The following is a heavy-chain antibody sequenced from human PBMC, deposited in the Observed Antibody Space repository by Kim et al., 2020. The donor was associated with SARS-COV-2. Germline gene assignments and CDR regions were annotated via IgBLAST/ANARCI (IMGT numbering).Heavy chain of an antibody. CDR2: INHSGST. D-gene: IGHD1-26*01. CDR1: GGSFSGYY. V-gene: IGHV4-34*01. CDR3: ARWSGSYRGGFDY. J-gene: IGHJ4*02. Sequence: SETLSLTCAVYGGSFSGYYWSWIRQPPGKGLEWIGEINHSGSTNYNPSLKSRVTISVDTSKNQFSLKLSSVTAADTAVYYCARWSGSYRGGFDYWGQGTL.